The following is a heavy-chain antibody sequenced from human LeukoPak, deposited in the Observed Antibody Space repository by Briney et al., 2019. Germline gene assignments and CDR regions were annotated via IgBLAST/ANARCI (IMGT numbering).Heavy chain of an antibody. CDR3: AKDSYYGSGSYFYFDY. Sequence: GRSLRLSCAASGFTLSSYGMHWVRQAPGKGLEWVAVVSYDGSNKYYADSVKGRFTISRDNSKNTLYLQMNSLRPEDTAVYYCAKDSYYGSGSYFYFDYWGQGTLVTVSS. D-gene: IGHD3-10*01. J-gene: IGHJ4*02. CDR2: VSYDGSNK. V-gene: IGHV3-30*18. CDR1: GFTLSSYG.